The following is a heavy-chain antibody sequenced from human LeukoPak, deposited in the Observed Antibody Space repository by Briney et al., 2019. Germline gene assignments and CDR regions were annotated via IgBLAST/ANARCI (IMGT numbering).Heavy chain of an antibody. V-gene: IGHV4-39*01. Sequence: SETLSLTCTVSGGSISSSSYYWGWIRQPPGKGLECIGSIYYSGSTYYNPSLKSRVTISVDTSKNQFSLKLSSVTAADTAVYYCARHHRARYQLLYFDYWGQGTLVTVSS. CDR1: GGSISSSSYY. D-gene: IGHD2-2*01. J-gene: IGHJ4*02. CDR2: IYYSGST. CDR3: ARHHRARYQLLYFDY.